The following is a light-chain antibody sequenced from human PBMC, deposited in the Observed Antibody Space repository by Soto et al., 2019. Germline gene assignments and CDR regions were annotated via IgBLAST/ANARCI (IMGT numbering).Light chain of an antibody. CDR3: QQFSSYPLT. V-gene: IGKV3-15*01. J-gene: IGKJ4*01. CDR2: GAS. Sequence: IVMTQSPATLSLSPGERATVSYRASQRFSSDFAWYQQKPGQAPRLLIYGASTRATGIPARFSGGGSGTDFTLTISRLEPEDFAVYYCQQFSSYPLTFGGGTKV. CDR1: QRFSSD.